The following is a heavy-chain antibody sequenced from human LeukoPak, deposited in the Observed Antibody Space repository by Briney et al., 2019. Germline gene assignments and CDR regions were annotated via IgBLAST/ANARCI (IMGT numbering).Heavy chain of an antibody. CDR2: LYYNGGT. J-gene: IGHJ3*02. CDR3: ARAGSGYSFDI. Sequence: SETLSLTCTVSGGSINSYYWSWIRQPPGKGLDWIGYLYYNGGTNYNPSLKSRVTMSVDTSKNHFSLRLNSVTAADTAVYYCARAGSGYSFDIWGQGTMVTVSS. D-gene: IGHD3-22*01. V-gene: IGHV4-59*01. CDR1: GGSINSYY.